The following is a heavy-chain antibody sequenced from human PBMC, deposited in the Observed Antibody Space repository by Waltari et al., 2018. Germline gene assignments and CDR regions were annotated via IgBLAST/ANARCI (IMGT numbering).Heavy chain of an antibody. CDR1: GSPFPGYY. J-gene: IGHJ4*02. V-gene: IGHV1-2*02. CDR2: INPNSGGT. Sequence: QVQLVQSGAEVKKPGASVKVSCQASGSPFPGYYMHWVRQAPGQGLEWMGWINPNSGGTNYAQKFQGRVTMTRDTSISTAYMELSRLRSDDTAVYYCARGRPYYYDSSGYLGDYWGQGTLVTVSS. CDR3: ARGRPYYYDSSGYLGDY. D-gene: IGHD3-22*01.